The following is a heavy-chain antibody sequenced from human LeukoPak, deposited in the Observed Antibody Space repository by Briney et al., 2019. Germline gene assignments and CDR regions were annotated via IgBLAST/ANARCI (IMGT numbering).Heavy chain of an antibody. Sequence: GGSLRLSCAASGFTFSSYGMHWVRQAPGKGLEWVAVIWYDGSNKYCADSVKGRFTISRDNSKNTLYLQMNSLRAEDTAVYYCAKALAVAGTGLNYWGQGTLVTVSS. V-gene: IGHV3-33*06. D-gene: IGHD6-19*01. CDR2: IWYDGSNK. CDR1: GFTFSSYG. J-gene: IGHJ4*02. CDR3: AKALAVAGTGLNY.